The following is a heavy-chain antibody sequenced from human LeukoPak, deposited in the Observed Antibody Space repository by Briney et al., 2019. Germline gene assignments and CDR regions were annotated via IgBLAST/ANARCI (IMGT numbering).Heavy chain of an antibody. D-gene: IGHD5-12*01. CDR1: GGSISSSSYY. J-gene: IGHJ4*02. V-gene: IGHV4-39*07. Sequence: SETLSLTCTVSGGSISSSSYYWGWIRQPPGKGLEWIGSIYYSGSTYYNPSLKSRVTISVDTSKNQFSLKLSSVTAADTAVYYCAREYSGYDSAKFDYWGQGTLVTASS. CDR2: IYYSGST. CDR3: AREYSGYDSAKFDY.